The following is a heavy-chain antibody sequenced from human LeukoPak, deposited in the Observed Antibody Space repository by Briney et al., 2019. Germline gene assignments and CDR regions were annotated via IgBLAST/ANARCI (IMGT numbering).Heavy chain of an antibody. CDR3: GKTTIGYSSGRYPGWPVDS. J-gene: IGHJ4*02. CDR1: GFTFSDYY. CDR2: IFGSGGSA. D-gene: IGHD6-19*01. Sequence: GGSLRLSCAASGFTFSDYYMSWIRQAPGKGLEWVSGIFGSGGSAHYADSVKGRFTISRDNSKNTVYLQMDSLRVEDTAVYYCGKTTIGYSSGRYPGWPVDSWGQGTLVTVSS. V-gene: IGHV3-23*01.